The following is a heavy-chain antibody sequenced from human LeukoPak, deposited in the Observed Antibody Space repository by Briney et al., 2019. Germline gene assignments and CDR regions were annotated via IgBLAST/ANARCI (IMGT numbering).Heavy chain of an antibody. CDR2: IRYYGSNK. J-gene: IGHJ4*02. D-gene: IGHD3-9*01. CDR3: ANIYDY. CDR1: GFTFSSYG. Sequence: GGSMRLCCAASGFTFSSYGIHWVRRAPGKGLEWVAFIRYYGSNKYYADSVKGRFTISRDNSKNTLYLQMNSLRAEDTAVYYCANIYDYWGQGTLVTVSS. V-gene: IGHV3-30*02.